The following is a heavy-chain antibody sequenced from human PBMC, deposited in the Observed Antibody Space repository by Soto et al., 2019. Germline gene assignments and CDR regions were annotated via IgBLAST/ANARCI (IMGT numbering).Heavy chain of an antibody. V-gene: IGHV3-21*01. Sequence: GLSLRVSGAAAGFTFGSYSRNWVPQAPGKGREWVSSISSSSSYIYYADSVTGQLNIARENAKNSLYLEMNSLRAEATSVYYCARDCEDSSSSVGGHYYYYGMAVWRQGTTVTVSS. CDR3: ARDCEDSSSSVGGHYYYYGMAV. CDR1: GFTFGSYS. D-gene: IGHD6-6*01. J-gene: IGHJ6*02. CDR2: ISSSSSYI.